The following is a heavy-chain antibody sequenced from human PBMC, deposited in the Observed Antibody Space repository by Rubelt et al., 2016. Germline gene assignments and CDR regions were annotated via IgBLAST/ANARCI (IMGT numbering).Heavy chain of an antibody. Sequence: EVQLLESGGGLVQPGGSLRLSCAASGFTFSNYAMRWVRQAPGKGLEWVSTSSGSSGNTYYADSVKGRFTISRDNSKNTLYLQMNSLRAEDTAVYDWAKGISSSWYYFDYWGQGTLVTVSS. CDR2: SSGSSGNT. CDR1: GFTFSNYA. J-gene: IGHJ4*02. CDR3: AKGISSSWYYFDY. D-gene: IGHD6-13*01. V-gene: IGHV3-23*01.